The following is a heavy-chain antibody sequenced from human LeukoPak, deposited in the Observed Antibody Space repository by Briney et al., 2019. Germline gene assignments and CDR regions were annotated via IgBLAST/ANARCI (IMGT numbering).Heavy chain of an antibody. CDR2: IYYSGST. D-gene: IGHD3-9*01. CDR3: ARGSLTFDLSFDF. J-gene: IGHJ4*02. Sequence: SETLSLTCTVSGGSISSYYWSWIRQPPGKGLEWIGYIYYSGSTNYNPSLKSRVTISVDTSKNQFSLKLNSVTAADTAVYYCARGSLTFDLSFDFWGQGTLVSVSS. V-gene: IGHV4-59*12. CDR1: GGSISSYY.